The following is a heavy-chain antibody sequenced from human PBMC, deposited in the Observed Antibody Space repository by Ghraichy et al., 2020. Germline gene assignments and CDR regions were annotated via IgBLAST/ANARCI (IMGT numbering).Heavy chain of an antibody. CDR1: GGSFSGYY. CDR2: INHSGST. CDR3: ASEGLVVAADAFDI. V-gene: IGHV4-34*01. D-gene: IGHD3-22*01. Sequence: SETLSLTCAVYGGSFSGYYWSWIRQPPGKGLEWIGEINHSGSTNYNPSLKSRVTISVDTSKNQFSLKLSSVTAADTAVYYCASEGLVVAADAFDIWGQGTVVTVSS. J-gene: IGHJ3*02.